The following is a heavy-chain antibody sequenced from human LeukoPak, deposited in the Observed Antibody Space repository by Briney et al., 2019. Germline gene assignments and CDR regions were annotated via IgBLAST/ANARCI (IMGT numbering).Heavy chain of an antibody. Sequence: PGGSLRLSCAASGFTFNNFGMHWVRQAPGKGLEWVAFMGYEGIHKYYADSVKGRFTISKDNSKATLYLQMNSLRPEDTAVYYCARVGRDSKYGYFDLWGQGTLVTVSS. CDR3: ARVGRDSKYGYFDL. V-gene: IGHV3-30*02. D-gene: IGHD4-11*01. CDR1: GFTFNNFG. CDR2: MGYEGIHK. J-gene: IGHJ4*02.